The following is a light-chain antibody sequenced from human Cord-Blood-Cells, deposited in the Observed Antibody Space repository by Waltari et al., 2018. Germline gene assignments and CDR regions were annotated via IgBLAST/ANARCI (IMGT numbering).Light chain of an antibody. CDR1: QSISSW. CDR2: DAS. Sequence: DIQMPQSPSTLSASVGNRVTITCRASQSISSWLAWYHQKPGKAPKLLIYDASSLESGVPSRFSGTGSGTEFTLTISSLQPDKFETYGCQQYNSYSRTFGQGPKVKI. V-gene: IGKV1-5*01. CDR3: QQYNSYSRT. J-gene: IGKJ1*01.